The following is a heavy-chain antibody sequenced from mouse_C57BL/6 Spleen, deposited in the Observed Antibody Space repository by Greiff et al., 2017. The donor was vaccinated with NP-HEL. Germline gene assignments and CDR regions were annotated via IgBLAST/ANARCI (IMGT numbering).Heavy chain of an antibody. CDR1: GYAFSSSW. Sequence: VQLQQSGPELVKPGASVKISCKASGYAFSSSWMNWVKQRPGKGLEWIGRIYPGDGDTNYNGKFKGKATLTADKSSSTAYMQLSSLTSEDSAVYFCARSIRLRSIYYAMDYGGQGTSVTVSS. CDR2: IYPGDGDT. D-gene: IGHD1-1*01. J-gene: IGHJ4*01. CDR3: ARSIRLRSIYYAMDY. V-gene: IGHV1-82*01.